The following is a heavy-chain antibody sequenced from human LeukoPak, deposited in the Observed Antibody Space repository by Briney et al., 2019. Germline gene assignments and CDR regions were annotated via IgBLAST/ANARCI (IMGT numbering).Heavy chain of an antibody. D-gene: IGHD2-2*01. CDR3: ARDTPYAYCSSTSCYSYYYYYMDV. CDR2: IIPIFGTA. J-gene: IGHJ6*03. Sequence: GASVKVSCKASGGTFSSYAISWVRRAPGQGLEWMGRIIPIFGTANYTQKFQGRVTITADKSTSTAYMELSSLRSEDTAVYYCARDTPYAYCSSTSCYSYYYYYMDVWGKGTTVTVSS. CDR1: GGTFSSYA. V-gene: IGHV1-69*06.